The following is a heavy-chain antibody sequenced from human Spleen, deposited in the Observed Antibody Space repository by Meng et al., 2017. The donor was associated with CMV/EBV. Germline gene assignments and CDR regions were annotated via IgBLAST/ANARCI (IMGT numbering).Heavy chain of an antibody. CDR1: GYTFTGYY. V-gene: IGHV1-2*02. CDR3: ARIVTQTYYGMDV. Sequence: ASVKVSCKASGYTFTGYYMHWVRQAPGLGLEWMGWINPNSGGTNYAQKFQGRVTMTRDTSISTAYMELSRLRSDDTAVYYCARIVTQTYYGMDVWGQGTTVTVSS. CDR2: INPNSGGT. J-gene: IGHJ6*02. D-gene: IGHD2-21*01.